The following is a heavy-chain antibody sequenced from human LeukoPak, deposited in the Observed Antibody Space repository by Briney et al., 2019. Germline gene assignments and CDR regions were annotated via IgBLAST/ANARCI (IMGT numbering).Heavy chain of an antibody. CDR3: ARAGRGSPS. CDR2: IKQDGSEK. Sequence: GGSLRLSCAASGFTFSIYWMSWVRQAPGKGLEWVANIKQDGSEKYYVDSVKGRFTISRDNAKNSLYLQMNSLRAEDTAVYYCARAGRGSPSWGQGTLVTVSS. J-gene: IGHJ5*02. D-gene: IGHD6-6*01. CDR1: GFTFSIYW. V-gene: IGHV3-7*03.